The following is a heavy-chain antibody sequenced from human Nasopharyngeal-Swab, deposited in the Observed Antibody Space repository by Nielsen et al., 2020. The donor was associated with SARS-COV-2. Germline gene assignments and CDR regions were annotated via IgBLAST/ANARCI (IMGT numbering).Heavy chain of an antibody. V-gene: IGHV3-74*01. CDR3: VRGGLGTGLEN. Sequence: GGSLRLSCAASGFTFSRYWMHWVRLPPGKGLEWVSQIAVDGRRTNYADSVKGRFTISRDNAKNTLYLQMNSLRAEDTAVYYCVRGGLGTGLENWGQGTLVTVSS. J-gene: IGHJ4*02. CDR1: GFTFSRYW. CDR2: IAVDGRRT. D-gene: IGHD1-14*01.